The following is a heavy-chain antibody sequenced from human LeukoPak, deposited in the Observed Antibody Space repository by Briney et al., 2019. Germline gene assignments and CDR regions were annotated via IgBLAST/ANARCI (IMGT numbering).Heavy chain of an antibody. J-gene: IGHJ4*02. Sequence: PGGSLSLSCAASGFPFSSYAMRWVRQAPGEGLEGVSGIIGSGGSTHYADSVKGRFTISRDNSKNTLYLQMNSLRAEDTAVYYCAKGEGYSYGLQDYWGQGTLVTVSS. D-gene: IGHD5-18*01. CDR2: IIGSGGST. CDR3: AKGEGYSYGLQDY. V-gene: IGHV3-23*01. CDR1: GFPFSSYA.